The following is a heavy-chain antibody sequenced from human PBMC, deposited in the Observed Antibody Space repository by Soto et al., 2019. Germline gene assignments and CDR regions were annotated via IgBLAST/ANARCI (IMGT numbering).Heavy chain of an antibody. Sequence: QLQLQESGPGLVKPSETLSLTCTVSGGSISSSSYYWGWIRQPPGKGLEWIGSIYYSGSTYYNPSLKSRVTISVDTSKNQFSLKLSSVSAAVTALYYCARHIRLVVDRNWFDPWGQGTLVTVSS. D-gene: IGHD3-22*01. J-gene: IGHJ5*02. CDR2: IYYSGST. V-gene: IGHV4-39*01. CDR3: ARHIRLVVDRNWFDP. CDR1: GGSISSSSYY.